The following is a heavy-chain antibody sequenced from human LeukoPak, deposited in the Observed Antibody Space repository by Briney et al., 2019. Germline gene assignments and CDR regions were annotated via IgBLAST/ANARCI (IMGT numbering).Heavy chain of an antibody. D-gene: IGHD3-10*01. J-gene: IGHJ4*02. CDR3: ARVPGHYGSGSYTD. CDR2: ISSSSSYT. V-gene: IGHV3-11*05. CDR1: GFTFSDYY. Sequence: NPGGSLRLSCAASGFTFSDYYMSWIRQAPGKGLEWVSYISSSSSYTNYADSVKGRFTISRDNAKNSLYLQMNSLRAEDTAVYYCARVPGHYGSGSYTDWGQGTLVTVFS.